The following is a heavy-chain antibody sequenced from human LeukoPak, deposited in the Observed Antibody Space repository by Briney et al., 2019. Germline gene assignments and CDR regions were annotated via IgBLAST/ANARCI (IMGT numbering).Heavy chain of an antibody. D-gene: IGHD1-20*01. CDR2: MNPNSGGT. CDR1: GYTFTDYY. V-gene: IGHV1-2*02. Sequence: ASVKVSCKTSGYTFTDYYIHWVRQAPGQGLEWMGWMNPNSGGTNYAQKFQDRVTMTRDTSIRTAYMELNRLRSDDTAVYYCARDLLNWIQEGVDWGQGTLVTVSS. CDR3: ARDLLNWIQEGVD. J-gene: IGHJ4*02.